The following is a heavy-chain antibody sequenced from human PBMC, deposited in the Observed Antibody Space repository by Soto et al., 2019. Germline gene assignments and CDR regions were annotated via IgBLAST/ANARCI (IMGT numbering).Heavy chain of an antibody. CDR1: GDSISSSNSH. Sequence: SETLSLTCTVSGDSISSSNSHWGWTRQSPGKGLEYIGIVYYGGAIFYSGNIYYNPSLKSRVTISVDTSKNQFSLRLSSVTAADTGVYYCVRYDRINMKPYSPEGFHIWGQGTMVTASS. CDR2: VYYGGAIFYSGNI. J-gene: IGHJ3*02. V-gene: IGHV4-39*01. D-gene: IGHD3-3*02. CDR3: VRYDRINMKPYSPEGFHI.